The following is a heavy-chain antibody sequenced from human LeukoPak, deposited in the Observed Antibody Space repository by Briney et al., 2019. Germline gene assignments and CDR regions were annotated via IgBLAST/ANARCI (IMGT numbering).Heavy chain of an antibody. J-gene: IGHJ4*02. V-gene: IGHV3-72*01. Sequence: GGSLRLSCAASGFTFSDHYMDWVRQAPGKGLEWVCRTRNKANSYTTEYAASVKGRFTISRDDSKNSLYLQMNSLKTEDTAVYYCARDLYDSSGYYYFDYWGQGTLVTVSS. D-gene: IGHD3-22*01. CDR2: TRNKANSYTT. CDR1: GFTFSDHY. CDR3: ARDLYDSSGYYYFDY.